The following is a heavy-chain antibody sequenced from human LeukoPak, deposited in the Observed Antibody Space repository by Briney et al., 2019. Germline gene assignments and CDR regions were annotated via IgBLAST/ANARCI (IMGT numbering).Heavy chain of an antibody. D-gene: IGHD1-26*01. V-gene: IGHV3-74*01. CDR3: ARALPSPLYSGSYADAFDI. Sequence: GGSLRLSCAASGFTLSAYWMHWVRQAPGKGLVWVSRISADVSSTIYADSVKGRFTISRDNAKNSLYLQMNSLRAEDTAVYYCARALPSPLYSGSYADAFDIWGQGTMVTVSS. CDR1: GFTLSAYW. CDR2: ISADVSST. J-gene: IGHJ3*02.